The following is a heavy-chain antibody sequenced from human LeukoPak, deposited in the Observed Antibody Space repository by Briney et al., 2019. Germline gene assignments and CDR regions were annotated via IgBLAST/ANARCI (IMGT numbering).Heavy chain of an antibody. CDR1: GGSISSGDYY. D-gene: IGHD3-10*01. V-gene: IGHV4-61*08. J-gene: IGHJ5*02. CDR2: IYYSGST. CDR3: ARVRYGSGSYWFDP. Sequence: SETLSLTCTVSGGSISSGDYYWSWIRQPPGKGPEWIGYIYYSGSTNYNPSLKSRVTISVDTSKNQFSLKLSSVTAADTAVYYCARVRYGSGSYWFDPWGQGTLVTVSS.